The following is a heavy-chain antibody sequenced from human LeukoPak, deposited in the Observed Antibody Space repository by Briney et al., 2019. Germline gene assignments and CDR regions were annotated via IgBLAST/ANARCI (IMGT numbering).Heavy chain of an antibody. Sequence: GASVKVSCKASAGTFSSYAISWVRQAPGQGLEWMGGIIPIFGTANYAQKFQGRVTITADESTSTAYMELSSLRSEDTAVYYCARGYCSSTSCSHYYNWFDPWGQGTLVTVSS. CDR2: IIPIFGTA. CDR3: ARGYCSSTSCSHYYNWFDP. V-gene: IGHV1-69*13. J-gene: IGHJ5*02. CDR1: AGTFSSYA. D-gene: IGHD2-2*01.